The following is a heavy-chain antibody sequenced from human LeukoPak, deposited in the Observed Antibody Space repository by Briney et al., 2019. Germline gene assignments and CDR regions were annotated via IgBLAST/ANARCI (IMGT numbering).Heavy chain of an antibody. D-gene: IGHD5-18*01. Sequence: SVKVSCKASGGTFSSYVISWVRQAPGQGLEWMGRIIPILGIANYAQKFQGRVTITADKSTSKAYMELSSLRSEDTAVYYCAPFDTAMVTGMDVWGQGTTVTVSS. CDR3: APFDTAMVTGMDV. J-gene: IGHJ6*02. CDR1: GGTFSSYV. CDR2: IIPILGIA. V-gene: IGHV1-69*04.